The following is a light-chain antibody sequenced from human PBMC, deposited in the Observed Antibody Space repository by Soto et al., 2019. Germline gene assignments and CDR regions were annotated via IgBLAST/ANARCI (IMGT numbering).Light chain of an antibody. J-gene: IGKJ3*01. CDR2: AAS. V-gene: IGKV3-20*01. Sequence: EIVLTQSPGTLSLSPGERATLSCRASETVDSNSLAWYQQKPGQAPRLLIYAASRGATGIPDRFSGVGSGTEFSLIISRLEPEDFAVYYCQQYGGSPSFTFGPGTKVDIK. CDR1: ETVDSNS. CDR3: QQYGGSPSFT.